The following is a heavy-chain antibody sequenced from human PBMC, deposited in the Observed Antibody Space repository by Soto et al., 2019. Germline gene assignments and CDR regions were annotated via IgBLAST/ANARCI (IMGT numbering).Heavy chain of an antibody. CDR1: GGSISSGGYY. J-gene: IGHJ6*02. Sequence: SETLSLTCTVSGGSISSGGYYWSWIRQHPGKGLEWIGYIYYSGSTYYNPSLKSRVTISVDTSKNQFSLKLSSVTAADTAVYYCARDEDGYNSGDRHLHGMDVWGQGTTVTVSS. V-gene: IGHV4-31*03. CDR3: ARDEDGYNSGDRHLHGMDV. CDR2: IYYSGST. D-gene: IGHD5-12*01.